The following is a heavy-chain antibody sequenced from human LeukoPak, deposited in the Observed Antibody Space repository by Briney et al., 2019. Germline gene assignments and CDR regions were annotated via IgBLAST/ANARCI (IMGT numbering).Heavy chain of an antibody. J-gene: IGHJ4*02. CDR3: ARTVALSPVGYFDY. CDR2: IYYSGST. V-gene: IGHV4-59*08. CDR1: GGSISSYY. Sequence: SETLSLTCTVSGGSISSYYWIWIRQPPGKGLEWIGYIYYSGSTNYNPSLKSRVTISVDTSKNQFSLKLSSVTAADTAVYYCARTVALSPVGYFDYWGQGTLVTVSS. D-gene: IGHD6-19*01.